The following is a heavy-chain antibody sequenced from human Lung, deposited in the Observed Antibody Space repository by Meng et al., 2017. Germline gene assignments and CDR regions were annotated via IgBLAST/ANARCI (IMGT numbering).Heavy chain of an antibody. D-gene: IGHD4-11*01. CDR2: INHSGST. CDR3: ARGPTTMAHDFDY. Sequence: QLQVQQWGEGLLKPSETLSLTCVVSGGSFSDYYWSWIRQPPGKGLEWIGEINHSGSTNYNPSLESRATISVDTSQNNLSLKLSSVTAADSAVYYCARGPTTMAHDFDYWGQGTLVTVSS. J-gene: IGHJ4*02. CDR1: GGSFSDYY. V-gene: IGHV4-34*01.